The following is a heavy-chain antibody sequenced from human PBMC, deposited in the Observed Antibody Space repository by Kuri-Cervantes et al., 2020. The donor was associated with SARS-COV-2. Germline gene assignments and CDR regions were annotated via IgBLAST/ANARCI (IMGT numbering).Heavy chain of an antibody. D-gene: IGHD2-2*01. CDR3: ARDEEGGCSSTSCFLYGYGMDV. CDR2: ISSSSSYI. CDR1: GFTFSSYS. V-gene: IGHV3-21*01. J-gene: IGHJ6*02. Sequence: GESLKISCAASGFTFSSYSMNWVRQAPGKGLEWVSSISSSSSYIYYADSVKGRFTISRDNAKNSPYLQMNSLRAEDTAVYYCARDEEGGCSSTSCFLYGYGMDVWGQGTTVTVSS.